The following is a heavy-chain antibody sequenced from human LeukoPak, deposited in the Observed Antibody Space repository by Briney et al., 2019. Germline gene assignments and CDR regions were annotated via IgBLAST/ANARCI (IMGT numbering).Heavy chain of an antibody. V-gene: IGHV3-53*01. D-gene: IGHD1-7*01. CDR2: IYAGGNT. CDR1: GFTVNNDY. CDR3: ARAQTGTALILEF. Sequence: GGSLRLSCAVSGFTVNNDYMGWVRQAPGKGLEWVSVIYAGGNTFYADSVKGRFTISRDNSKNALHLQMNSLRAEDTAVYYCARAQTGTALILEFWGQGTLVTVSS. J-gene: IGHJ4*02.